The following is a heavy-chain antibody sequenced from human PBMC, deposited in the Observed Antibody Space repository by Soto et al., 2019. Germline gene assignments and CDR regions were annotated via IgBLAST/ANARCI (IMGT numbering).Heavy chain of an antibody. CDR2: ISSSSSTI. J-gene: IGHJ5*02. CDR1: GFTFSSYS. V-gene: IGHV3-48*01. Sequence: EVQLVESGGGLVQPGGSLRLSCAASGFTFSSYSMNWVRQAPGKGLEWVSYISSSSSTIYYADSVKGRFTISRDNAKNSLYLQMNRLRAAATAVYYCARHPERIAEIGWFAPWGQGTLVTVSS. CDR3: ARHPERIAEIGWFAP. D-gene: IGHD1-1*01.